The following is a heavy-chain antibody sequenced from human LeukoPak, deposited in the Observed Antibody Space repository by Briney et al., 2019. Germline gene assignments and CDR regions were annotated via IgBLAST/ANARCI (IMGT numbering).Heavy chain of an antibody. CDR2: INPSGGST. Sequence: ASVKVSCTASGYTFTSYYMHWVRQAPGQGLEWMGIINPSGGSTSYAQKFQGRVTMTRDMSTSTVYMELSRLRSEDTAVYYCARDGGTYDFWSGYYANYYYYYMDVWGKGTTVTVSS. CDR3: ARDGGTYDFWSGYYANYYYYYMDV. D-gene: IGHD3-3*01. CDR1: GYTFTSYY. J-gene: IGHJ6*03. V-gene: IGHV1-46*01.